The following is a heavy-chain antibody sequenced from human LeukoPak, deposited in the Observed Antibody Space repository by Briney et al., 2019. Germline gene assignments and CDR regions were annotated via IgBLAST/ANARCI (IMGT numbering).Heavy chain of an antibody. CDR1: GGTFSRYA. D-gene: IGHD2-15*01. Sequence: ASVKVSCKASGGTFSRYAISWVRQAPGQGLEWMGRIIPILGIANYAQKFQGRVTITADKSTSTAYMELSSLRSEDTAVYYCARGYCSGCSCSPWEVWGQGTTVTVSS. V-gene: IGHV1-69*04. CDR3: ARGYCSGCSCSPWEV. J-gene: IGHJ6*02. CDR2: IIPILGIA.